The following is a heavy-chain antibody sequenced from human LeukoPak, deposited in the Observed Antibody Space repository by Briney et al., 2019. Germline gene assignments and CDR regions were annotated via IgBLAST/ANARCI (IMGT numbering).Heavy chain of an antibody. CDR1: GYTFTSYA. Sequence: GASVKVSCKSSGYTFTSYAMNWVRQAPGQGLEWMGWISTNTGNPTYAQGFTGRFVFSLDTSVSTAYLQISSLKAEDTAVYYCASKIAWWALDIWGQGTMVTVSS. CDR2: ISTNTGNP. CDR3: ASKIAWWALDI. V-gene: IGHV7-4-1*02. J-gene: IGHJ3*02. D-gene: IGHD2-8*02.